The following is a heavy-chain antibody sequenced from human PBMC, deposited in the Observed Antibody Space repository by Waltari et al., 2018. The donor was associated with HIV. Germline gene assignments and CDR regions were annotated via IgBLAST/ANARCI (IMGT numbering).Heavy chain of an antibody. CDR2: INGEGSTT. CDR1: GFTFSSYW. D-gene: IGHD3-22*01. CDR3: ARIAYDSSGYGWFDP. Sequence: EVQLVESGGGLVQPGGSLRLSCAASGFTFSSYWMHWVRQAPGKGLVWVSRINGEGSTTSYADSVKGRFTIARDNAKNTLYLQMNSLRAEDTAVYYCARIAYDSSGYGWFDPWGQGTLVTVSS. V-gene: IGHV3-74*01. J-gene: IGHJ5*02.